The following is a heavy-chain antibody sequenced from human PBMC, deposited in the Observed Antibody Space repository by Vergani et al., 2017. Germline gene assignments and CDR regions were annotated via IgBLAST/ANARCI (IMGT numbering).Heavy chain of an antibody. D-gene: IGHD1-26*01. V-gene: IGHV1-69*02. J-gene: IGHJ4*02. CDR2: IIPILGIA. CDR3: ARGKWSGSYYFDY. Sequence: QVQLVQSGAEVKKPGSSVKVSCKASGGTFSSYTISWVRQAPGQGLEWMGRIIPILGIANYAQKFQGRVTITADESTSTAYMELSSLRSEDTAVYYCARGKWSGSYYFDYWGQGTLVTVSS. CDR1: GGTFSSYT.